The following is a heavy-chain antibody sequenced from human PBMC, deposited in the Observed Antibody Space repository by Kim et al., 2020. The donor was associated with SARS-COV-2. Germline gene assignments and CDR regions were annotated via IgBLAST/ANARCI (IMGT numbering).Heavy chain of an antibody. Sequence: YTVTGYYVHWVRQAHGEVREWRGWINADSGGTRDAQVLQGRVTMTRETSMSTAYMELGRLRCADTAVHYCASLPADTRHYYYYVDVCGKGTTVPVSS. V-gene: IGHV1-2*02. CDR1: YTVTGYY. J-gene: IGHJ6*03. D-gene: IGHD6-13*01. CDR3: ASLPADTRHYYYYVDV. CDR2: INADSGGT.